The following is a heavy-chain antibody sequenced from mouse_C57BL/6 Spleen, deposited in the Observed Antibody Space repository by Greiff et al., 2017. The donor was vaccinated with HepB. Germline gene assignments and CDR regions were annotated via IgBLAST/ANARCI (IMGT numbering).Heavy chain of an antibody. V-gene: IGHV5-9-1*02. Sequence: EVKLVESGEGLVKPGGSLKLSCAASGFTFSSYAMSWVRQTPEKRLEWVAYISSGGDYIYYADTVKGRFTISRDNARNTLYLQMSSLKSEDTAMYYCTRSYDYDDGFAYWGQGTLVTVSA. D-gene: IGHD2-4*01. CDR2: ISSGGDYI. CDR3: TRSYDYDDGFAY. CDR1: GFTFSSYA. J-gene: IGHJ3*01.